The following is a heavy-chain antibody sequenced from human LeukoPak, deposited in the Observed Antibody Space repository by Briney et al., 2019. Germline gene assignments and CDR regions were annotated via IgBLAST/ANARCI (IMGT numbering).Heavy chain of an antibody. CDR3: ARVGCTGGSCYGYLVFDN. CDR2: INPNSGGT. J-gene: IGHJ4*02. D-gene: IGHD2-15*01. Sequence: ASVKVSCKASGYTFTGYYMHWVRQAPGQGLEWMGWINPNSGGTNYAQKFQGRVTMTRDTSISTAYMELSRLRSDDTAVYYCARVGCTGGSCYGYLVFDNWGQGTLVTVSS. CDR1: GYTFTGYY. V-gene: IGHV1-2*02.